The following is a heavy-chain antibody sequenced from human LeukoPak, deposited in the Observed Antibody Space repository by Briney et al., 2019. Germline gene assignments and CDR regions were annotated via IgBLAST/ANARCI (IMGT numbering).Heavy chain of an antibody. D-gene: IGHD6-19*01. J-gene: IGHJ4*02. V-gene: IGHV3-23*01. CDR2: ISGSGGRT. Sequence: PGGSLRLSCAASGFTFSSYAMSWVRQAPGKGLEWVSSISGSGGRTYYADSVKGRFTISRDKSKNTLYLQMNSLRVEDTAVYYCGKDLALYSSGWYIDYRGQGTLVTVSS. CDR1: GFTFSSYA. CDR3: GKDLALYSSGWYIDY.